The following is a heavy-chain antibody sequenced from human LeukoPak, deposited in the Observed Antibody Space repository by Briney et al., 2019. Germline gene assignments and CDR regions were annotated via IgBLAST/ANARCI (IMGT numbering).Heavy chain of an antibody. CDR2: VYSNGYT. CDR1: GGSMNTYY. J-gene: IGHJ3*02. CDR3: AKDDRGDAFDI. V-gene: IGHV4-59*12. Sequence: SETLSLTCNVSGGSMNTYYWSWIRQPPGEALEWIGYVYSNGYTNYNPSLRSRVTMSVDTSKNQFSLKLSSVTAADTAVYYCAKDDRGDAFDIWGQGTMVTVSS.